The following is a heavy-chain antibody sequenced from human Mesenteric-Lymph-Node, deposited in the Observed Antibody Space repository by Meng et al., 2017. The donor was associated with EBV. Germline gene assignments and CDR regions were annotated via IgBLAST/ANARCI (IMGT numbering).Heavy chain of an antibody. CDR2: ISSGGIT. CDR1: GFSVSTNY. V-gene: IGHV3-53*01. J-gene: IGHJ4*02. Sequence: EVQLWESGGPVIQRGGSLRLSCAASGFSVSTNYLTWVRQSPGKGLEWVSLISSGGITFYADSVKGRFTVSRDDSKNTVYLQMNSLRGEDTALYYCATMEMDAYQYWGPGTLVTVSS. CDR3: ATMEMDAYQY. D-gene: IGHD3-16*01.